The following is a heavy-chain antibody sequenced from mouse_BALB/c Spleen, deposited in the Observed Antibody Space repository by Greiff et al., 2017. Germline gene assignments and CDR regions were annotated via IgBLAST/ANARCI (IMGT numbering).Heavy chain of an antibody. CDR3: ARDRYDGYYAMDY. D-gene: IGHD2-14*01. V-gene: IGHV5-6-5*01. CDR2: ISSGGST. J-gene: IGHJ4*01. CDR1: GFTFSSYA. Sequence: EVQVVESGGGLVKPGGSLKLSCAASGFTFSSYAMSWVRQTPEKRLEWVASISSGGSTYYPDSVKGRFTISRDNARNILFLQMTSLRSEDTAMYYCARDRYDGYYAMDYWGQGTSVTVSS.